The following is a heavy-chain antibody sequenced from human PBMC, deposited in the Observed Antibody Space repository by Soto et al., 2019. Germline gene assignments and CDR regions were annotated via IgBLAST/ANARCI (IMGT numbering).Heavy chain of an antibody. CDR1: GGTFSSYA. D-gene: IGHD3-22*01. CDR2: ITPIFGTA. V-gene: IGHV1-69*13. Sequence: SVKVSCKASGGTFSSYAISWVRQAPGQGLEWMGGITPIFGTANYAQKFQGRVTITADESTSTAYMELSSLRSEDTAVYYCARDHGSSGYRFGFTHSYYYYGMDVWGQGTTVTVSS. J-gene: IGHJ6*02. CDR3: ARDHGSSGYRFGFTHSYYYYGMDV.